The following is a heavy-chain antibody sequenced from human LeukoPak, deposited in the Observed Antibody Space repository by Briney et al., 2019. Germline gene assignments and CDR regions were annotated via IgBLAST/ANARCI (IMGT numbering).Heavy chain of an antibody. D-gene: IGHD3-10*01. CDR3: AKDLIWFGEPPFYGMDV. J-gene: IGHJ6*02. CDR1: GFTFSSYG. V-gene: IGHV3-30*18. CDR2: ISYDGSNK. Sequence: GSSLRLSCAASGFTFSSYGMHWVRQAPGKGLEWVAVISYDGSNKYYADSVKGRFTISRDNSKNTLYLQMNSLRAEDTAVYYCAKDLIWFGEPPFYGMDVWGQGTTVTVSS.